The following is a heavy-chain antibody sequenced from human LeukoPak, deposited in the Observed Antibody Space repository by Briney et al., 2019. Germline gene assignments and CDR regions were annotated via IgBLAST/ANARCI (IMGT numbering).Heavy chain of an antibody. CDR3: ARVQFGVVLGGDNWFDP. CDR2: IYYSGST. Sequence: SQTPSLTCTVSGGSISSGGYYWSWIRQHPGKGLEWIGYIYYSGSTYYNPSLKSRVTISVDTSKNQFSLKLSSVTAADTAVYCCARVQFGVVLGGDNWFDPWGQGTLVTVSS. V-gene: IGHV4-31*03. D-gene: IGHD3-3*01. CDR1: GGSISSGGYY. J-gene: IGHJ5*02.